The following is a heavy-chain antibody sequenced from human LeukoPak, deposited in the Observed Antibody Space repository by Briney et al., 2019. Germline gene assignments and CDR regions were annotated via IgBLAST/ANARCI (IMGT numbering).Heavy chain of an antibody. J-gene: IGHJ4*02. D-gene: IGHD3-22*01. CDR2: ISYDGSNK. V-gene: IGHV3-30*18. CDR1: GFTFSSYG. CDR3: ANEPYYYDSSGFGY. Sequence: PGRSLRLSCAASGFTFSSYGMHWVRQAPGKGLEWVAVISYDGSNKYYADSVKGRFTISRDNSKNTLYLKMNSLSAEDTAVYYCANEPYYYDSSGFGYWGQGTLVTVSS.